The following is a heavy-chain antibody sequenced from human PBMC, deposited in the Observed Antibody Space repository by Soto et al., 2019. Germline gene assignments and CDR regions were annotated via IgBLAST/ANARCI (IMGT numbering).Heavy chain of an antibody. CDR3: AHKRDVSRGFKY. Sequence: QITLKESGPTLGKPTQTLTLSCTFSGFSLSINGVAVGWIRQPPGQALEWLALIYWDDDQRYNPSLKNRLTIIKDTSRNQVVLTMTNMNPVDTATYYCAHKRDVSRGFKYWGQGTLVTVSS. D-gene: IGHD3-10*01. V-gene: IGHV2-5*02. J-gene: IGHJ4*02. CDR1: GFSLSINGVA. CDR2: IYWDDDQ.